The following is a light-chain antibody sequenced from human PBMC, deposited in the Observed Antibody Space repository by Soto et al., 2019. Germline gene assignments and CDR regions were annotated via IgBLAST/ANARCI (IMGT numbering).Light chain of an antibody. CDR1: QSFSSY. CDR2: DAS. V-gene: IGKV3-11*01. J-gene: IGKJ5*01. CDR3: QQRSNWPPVIT. Sequence: EIVLTQSPATLSLSPGERATLSCRASQSFSSYLAWYQQKPGQAPRLLIHDASKRATGIPARFSGRGSGTDFTLTISSLEPEAFAVYYCQQRSNWPPVITFGQGTRLEIK.